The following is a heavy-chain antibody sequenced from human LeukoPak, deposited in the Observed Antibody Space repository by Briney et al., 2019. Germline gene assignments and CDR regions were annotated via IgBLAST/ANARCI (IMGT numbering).Heavy chain of an antibody. CDR2: ISTYNGNT. V-gene: IGHV1-18*01. Sequence: GASVKVSCKASGYTFTSYDINWVRQATGQGLEWMGWISTYNGNTNYAQKLQDRVTITTDTATSTAYMELRGLRSDDTAVYYCARGPSGSYYPHYFDYWGQGTLVTVSS. CDR1: GYTFTSYD. CDR3: ARGPSGSYYPHYFDY. J-gene: IGHJ4*02. D-gene: IGHD3-10*01.